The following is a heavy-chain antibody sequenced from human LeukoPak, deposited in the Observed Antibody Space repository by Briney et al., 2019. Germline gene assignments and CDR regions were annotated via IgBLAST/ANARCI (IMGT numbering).Heavy chain of an antibody. CDR1: GFTFSSYA. CDR2: ISASGNST. J-gene: IGHJ3*02. CDR3: ARGPLCSSASCYTSGAFDM. D-gene: IGHD2-2*01. V-gene: IGHV3-23*01. Sequence: PGGSLRLSCAAYGFTFSSYAMTWVRQAPGKGLEWVSGISASGNSTYYADSVKGRFTISRDNSKNTLYLQMNSLRAEDRAVYYCARGPLCSSASCYTSGAFDMWGQGTMVTVSS.